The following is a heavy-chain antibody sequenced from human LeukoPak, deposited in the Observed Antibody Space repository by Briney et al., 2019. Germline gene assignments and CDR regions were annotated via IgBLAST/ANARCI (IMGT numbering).Heavy chain of an antibody. V-gene: IGHV3-23*01. CDR3: AKGSEEDYYYYGMDV. CDR1: GFTFSSYA. Sequence: GGSLRLSCAASGFTFSSYAMSWVRQAPGKGLEWVSAISGSGGSTCYADSVKGRFTISRDNSKNTLYLQMNSLRAEDTAVYYCAKGSEEDYYYYGMDVWGKGTTVTVSS. CDR2: ISGSGGST. J-gene: IGHJ6*04. D-gene: IGHD6-25*01.